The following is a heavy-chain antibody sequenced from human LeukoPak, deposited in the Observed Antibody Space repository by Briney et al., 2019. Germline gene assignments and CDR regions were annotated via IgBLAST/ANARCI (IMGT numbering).Heavy chain of an antibody. Sequence: GGSLRLSCAASGFIFSNYAMHWVRQAPGKGLEWVALISYDGSNKYYADSVKGRFTISRDNSKNTLYLRMSSLRAEDTAVYYCARDKEKGGSGSKFDYWGQGTLVTVSS. CDR1: GFIFSNYA. CDR2: ISYDGSNK. CDR3: ARDKEKGGSGSKFDY. V-gene: IGHV3-30*04. D-gene: IGHD3-10*01. J-gene: IGHJ4*02.